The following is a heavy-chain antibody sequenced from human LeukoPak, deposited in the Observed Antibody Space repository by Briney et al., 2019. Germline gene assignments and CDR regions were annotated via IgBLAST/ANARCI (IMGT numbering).Heavy chain of an antibody. CDR1: GFTFSSYS. CDR2: ISSSSSYI. D-gene: IGHD2-15*01. V-gene: IGHV3-21*01. CDR3: ARLPQGVAATTLDY. Sequence: GGSLRLSCAASGFTFSSYSMNWVRQAPGKGLEWVSSISSSSSYIHYADSVKGRFTISRDNAKNSLYLQMNSLRAEDTAVYYCARLPQGVAATTLDYWGQGTLVTVSS. J-gene: IGHJ4*02.